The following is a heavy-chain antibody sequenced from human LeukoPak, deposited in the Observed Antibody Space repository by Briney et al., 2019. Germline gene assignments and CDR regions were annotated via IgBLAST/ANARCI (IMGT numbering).Heavy chain of an antibody. V-gene: IGHV1-69*05. D-gene: IGHD4-23*01. CDR3: ARDGDYYGGNSRDAFDI. Sequence: EASVKVSCKASGGTFSSYGISWVRQAPGQGLEWMGGIIPIFGTANYAQKFQGRVTITTDESTSTAYMELSSLRSEDTAVYYCARDGDYYGGNSRDAFDIWGQGTMVTVSS. CDR2: IIPIFGTA. J-gene: IGHJ3*02. CDR1: GGTFSSYG.